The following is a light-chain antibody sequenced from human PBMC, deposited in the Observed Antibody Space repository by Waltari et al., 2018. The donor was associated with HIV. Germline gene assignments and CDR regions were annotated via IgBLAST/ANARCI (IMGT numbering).Light chain of an antibody. Sequence: DIQMTQSPSSLSASVGDRVTITCRTSQYINTYLNWYQQTPGKAPNLLIFDASNFQDGVPSRFSGRVSGTNFTLTVSSLHAEDVGTYFCQQTYTTPHTFGQGTRLQI. V-gene: IGKV1-39*01. J-gene: IGKJ5*01. CDR3: QQTYTTPHT. CDR2: DAS. CDR1: QYINTY.